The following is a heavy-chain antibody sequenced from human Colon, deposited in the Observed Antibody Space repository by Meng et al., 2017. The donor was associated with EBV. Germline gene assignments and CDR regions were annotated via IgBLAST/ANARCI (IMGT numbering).Heavy chain of an antibody. V-gene: IGHV4-34*01. CDR2: IHHSGST. CDR3: ARDPAQEDFDTSGYMYDS. J-gene: IGHJ5*01. D-gene: IGHD3-22*01. Sequence: VHLHQGGAGLLKPSETLSLPCAVFGGSFSGNVWTWIRQSPGGGLEWIGEIHHSGSTKYNPSLKNRVSISLDTSKKQFSLQLTSVTAADTAVYFCARDPAQEDFDTSGYMYDSWGPGTLVTVSS. CDR1: GGSFSGNV.